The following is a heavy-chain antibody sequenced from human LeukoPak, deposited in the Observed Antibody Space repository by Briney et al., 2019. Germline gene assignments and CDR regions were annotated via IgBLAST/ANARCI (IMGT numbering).Heavy chain of an antibody. CDR2: INPSGGST. CDR3: ARVAENRASILWWRTENWFDP. J-gene: IGHJ5*02. D-gene: IGHD2-21*01. CDR1: GYTFTSYY. Sequence: ASVKVTCKASGYTFTSYYMHWVRQAPGQGLEWMGIINPSGGSTSYAQKFQGRVTMTRDMSTSTVYMELSSLRSEDTAVYYCARVAENRASILWWRTENWFDPWGQGTLVTVSS. V-gene: IGHV1-46*01.